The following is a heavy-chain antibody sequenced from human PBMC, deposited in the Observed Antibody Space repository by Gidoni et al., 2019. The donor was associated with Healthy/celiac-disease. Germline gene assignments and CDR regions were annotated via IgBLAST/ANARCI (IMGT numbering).Heavy chain of an antibody. CDR3: AKLAYDSSGYYYVPFYYFDY. J-gene: IGHJ4*02. Sequence: EVQLLESGGGLVQPGGSLRLSCAASGFTFSSYAMSWVRQAPGKGLEWVSAISGSGGSTYYADSVKGRFTISRDNSKNTLYLQMNSLRAEDTAVYYCAKLAYDSSGYYYVPFYYFDYWGQGTLVTVSS. D-gene: IGHD3-22*01. V-gene: IGHV3-23*01. CDR1: GFTFSSYA. CDR2: ISGSGGST.